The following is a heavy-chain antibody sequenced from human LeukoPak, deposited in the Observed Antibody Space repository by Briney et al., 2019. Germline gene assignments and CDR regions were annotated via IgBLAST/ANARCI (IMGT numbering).Heavy chain of an antibody. Sequence: SETLSLTYTVSGGSITRGTSYWSWIRQPGGKGLEWIGRIYHSGSTNYNPSLKSRVTISVDTSKNQFSLKLSSVTAADTAVYYCARGDDDGDHRGLHWFDPWGRGTLVTVSS. CDR3: ARGDDDGDHRGLHWFDP. CDR1: GGSITRGTSY. V-gene: IGHV4-61*02. D-gene: IGHD4-17*01. CDR2: IYHSGST. J-gene: IGHJ5*02.